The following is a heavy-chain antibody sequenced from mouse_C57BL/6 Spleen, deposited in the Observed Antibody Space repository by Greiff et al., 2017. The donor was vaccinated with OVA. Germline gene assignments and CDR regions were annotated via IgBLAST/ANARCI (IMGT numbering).Heavy chain of an antibody. CDR3: ANQLRTVYYFDY. CDR2: IYPRSGNI. Sequence: QVQLQQSGAELARPGASVKLSCKASGYTFTSYGISWVKQRTGQGLEWIGEIYPRSGNIYYNEKFKGKATLTADKSSSTAYMELRSLTSEDSAVYFCANQLRTVYYFDYWGQGTTLSVS. J-gene: IGHJ2*01. V-gene: IGHV1-81*01. CDR1: GYTFTSYG. D-gene: IGHD4-1*02.